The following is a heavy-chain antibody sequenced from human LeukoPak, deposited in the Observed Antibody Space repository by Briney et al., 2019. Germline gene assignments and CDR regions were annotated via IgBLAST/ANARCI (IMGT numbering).Heavy chain of an antibody. CDR1: GFTFSSYT. CDR3: AKGGWRTGDGMNV. Sequence: PGGSLRLSCAASGFTFSSYTQNWVRQAPGKGLEWVSALSGSGGGTYYADSVKGRFTISRGNSKNTLYLQMNSLRVDDTAVYYCAKGGWRTGDGMNVWGQGATVTVSS. J-gene: IGHJ6*02. V-gene: IGHV3-23*01. CDR2: LSGSGGGT. D-gene: IGHD6-19*01.